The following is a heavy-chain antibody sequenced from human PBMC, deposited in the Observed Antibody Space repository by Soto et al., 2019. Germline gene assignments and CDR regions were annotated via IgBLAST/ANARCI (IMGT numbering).Heavy chain of an antibody. V-gene: IGHV3-9*01. J-gene: IGHJ6*02. CDR1: GFAFHDYA. D-gene: IGHD3-16*02. Sequence: EVQLVESGGGLVQPGRSLILSCAASGFAFHDYAMHWVRQDPGKGLEWVSSISWNSGKIGYAGSVKGRFTISRDNAKNFVYLQMNSLRAEDTALYYCAKDKSNEELSVYYYNGLDVWDQGTTVIVSS. CDR2: ISWNSGKI. CDR3: AKDKSNEELSVYYYNGLDV.